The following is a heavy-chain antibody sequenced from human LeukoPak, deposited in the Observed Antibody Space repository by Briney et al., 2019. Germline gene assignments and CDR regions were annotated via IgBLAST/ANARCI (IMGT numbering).Heavy chain of an antibody. CDR2: IYYSGST. CDR1: GGSISSYY. J-gene: IGHJ6*03. D-gene: IGHD3-3*01. V-gene: IGHV4-59*01. CDR3: ATSSGYDFWSGSYYYYYMDV. Sequence: SETLSLTCTVSGGSISSYYWSWIRQPPGKGPEWIGYIYYSGSTNYNPSLKSRVTISVDTSKNQFSLKLSSVTAADTAVYYCATSSGYDFWSGSYYYYYMDVWGKGTTVTVSS.